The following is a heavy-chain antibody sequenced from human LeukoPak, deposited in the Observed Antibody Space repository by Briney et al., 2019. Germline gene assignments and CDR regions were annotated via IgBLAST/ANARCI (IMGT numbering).Heavy chain of an antibody. D-gene: IGHD5-18*01. Sequence: SETLSLTCTVSGGSISSSSYYWGWIRQPPGKGLEWIGSIYYSGSTYYNPSLKSRVTISVDTSKNQFSLKLSSVTAADTAVYYCARQLSGYSYGDFDYWGQGTLVTVSS. J-gene: IGHJ4*02. V-gene: IGHV4-39*01. CDR1: GGSISSSSYY. CDR2: IYYSGST. CDR3: ARQLSGYSYGDFDY.